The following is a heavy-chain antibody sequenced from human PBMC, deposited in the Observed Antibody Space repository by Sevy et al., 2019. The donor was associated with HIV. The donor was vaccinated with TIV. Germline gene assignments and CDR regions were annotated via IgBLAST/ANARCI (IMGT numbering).Heavy chain of an antibody. CDR1: GGSINSDH. J-gene: IGHJ3*02. CDR3: ARRNDFDI. CDR2: VYYTWGT. Sequence: SETLSLTCTVSGGSINSDHWNWIRQPPGKGLEWIGSVYYTWGTNYNPSLKNRVTISVDRTKNQFSLKLTSVTAADTAVYYCARRNDFDIWGQGTMVTVSS. V-gene: IGHV4-59*08.